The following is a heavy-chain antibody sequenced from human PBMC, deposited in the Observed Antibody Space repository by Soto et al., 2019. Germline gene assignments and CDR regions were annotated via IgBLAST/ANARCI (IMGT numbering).Heavy chain of an antibody. CDR1: GFTFSSYW. Sequence: EVQLVESGGGLVQPGGSLRLSCAASGFTFSSYWMSWVRQAPGKGLEWVANIKQDGSEKYYVDSVKGRFTISRDNAKNSLYLQMNSLRAEDTAVYYCARGAVAGPVGWNYYYGMDVWGQGTTVTVSS. V-gene: IGHV3-7*05. CDR3: ARGAVAGPVGWNYYYGMDV. CDR2: IKQDGSEK. D-gene: IGHD6-19*01. J-gene: IGHJ6*02.